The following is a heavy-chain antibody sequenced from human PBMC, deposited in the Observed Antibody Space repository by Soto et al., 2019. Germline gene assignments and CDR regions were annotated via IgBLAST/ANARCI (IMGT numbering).Heavy chain of an antibody. CDR1: GFTFSSYS. V-gene: IGHV3-21*01. D-gene: IGHD2-15*01. CDR3: ARVNVGDCSGSSCHNFDL. Sequence: LGLSCAASGFTFSSYSMNWVRQAPGKGLEWVSSITGSSTYIYYADSVKGRFTISRDNAKNSLSLQMNSLRAEDTAVYYCARVNVGDCSGSSCHNFDLWGQGTTVTVSS. CDR2: ITGSSTYI. J-gene: IGHJ3*01.